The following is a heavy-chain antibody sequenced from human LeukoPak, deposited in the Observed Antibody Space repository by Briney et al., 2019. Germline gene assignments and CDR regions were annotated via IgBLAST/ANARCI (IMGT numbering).Heavy chain of an antibody. CDR1: GGSISSYY. Sequence: SETLSLTCTVSGGSISSYYWSWIRQPPGKGLEWIGYIYYSGSTNYNPSLKSRVTISVDTSKNQFSLKLSSVTAADTAVYYCARVMGGSQGGFVYWGQGTLVTVSS. V-gene: IGHV4-59*01. CDR3: ARVMGGSQGGFVY. J-gene: IGHJ4*02. D-gene: IGHD5-12*01. CDR2: IYYSGST.